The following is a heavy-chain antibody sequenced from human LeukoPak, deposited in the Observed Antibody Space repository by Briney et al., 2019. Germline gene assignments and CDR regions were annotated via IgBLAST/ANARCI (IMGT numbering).Heavy chain of an antibody. Sequence: PGGSLRLSCAGSGFTFSAYAMSWVRQAPGKGLEWVSAIGGSGGSTSYADSVKGRFTISRDNAKNTLYLQTNSLRAEDTAVYYCARDDYDLGGFDPWGQGTLVTVSS. CDR3: ARDDYDLGGFDP. CDR2: IGGSGGST. V-gene: IGHV3-23*01. J-gene: IGHJ5*02. CDR1: GFTFSAYA. D-gene: IGHD3-16*01.